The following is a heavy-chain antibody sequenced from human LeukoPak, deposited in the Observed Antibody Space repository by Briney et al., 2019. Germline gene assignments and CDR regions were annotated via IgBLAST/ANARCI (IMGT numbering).Heavy chain of an antibody. CDR1: GFSFSSYA. CDR2: ISTSGGST. J-gene: IGHJ3*02. V-gene: IGHV3-23*01. Sequence: GGSLRLSCAASGFSFSSYAMSWVRQPPGKGLEWVSAISTSGGSTYYADSVKGRFTISRDNSKNTLYLQMNSLRAEDTAVYYCAKGTTVTTWGAFDIWGQGTMVTVSS. CDR3: AKGTTVTTWGAFDI. D-gene: IGHD4-17*01.